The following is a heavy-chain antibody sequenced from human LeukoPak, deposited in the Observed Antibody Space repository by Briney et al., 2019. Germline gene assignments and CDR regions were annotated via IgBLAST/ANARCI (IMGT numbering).Heavy chain of an antibody. V-gene: IGHV3-23*01. CDR3: AKVDYWSPENYFDS. J-gene: IGHJ4*02. Sequence: QPGGSLRLSCVASGFPFRSYAMTWVRQTPGKGLESVSVITDDEDTYYADSVKGRFTISRDNSQNTVFLQMNSLRVEDTAVYYCAKVDYWSPENYFDSWGQGTLVTVSS. D-gene: IGHD1-1*01. CDR2: ITDDEDT. CDR1: GFPFRSYA.